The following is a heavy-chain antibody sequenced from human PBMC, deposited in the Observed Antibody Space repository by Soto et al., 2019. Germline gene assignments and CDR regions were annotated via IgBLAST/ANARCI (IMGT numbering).Heavy chain of an antibody. J-gene: IGHJ5*02. V-gene: IGHV4-59*12. CDR3: ARGQTYYDFWSGYYRGSRDHTNWLDP. Sequence: PSETLSLTCTVSGGSISSYYWSWIRHPPGKGLEWIGDIYYSGSTNYNPSLKSRVTISVDTSKNQFSLKLSSVTAADTAVYYCARGQTYYDFWSGYYRGSRDHTNWLDPWGQGTLVTVSS. CDR2: IYYSGST. CDR1: GGSISSYY. D-gene: IGHD3-3*01.